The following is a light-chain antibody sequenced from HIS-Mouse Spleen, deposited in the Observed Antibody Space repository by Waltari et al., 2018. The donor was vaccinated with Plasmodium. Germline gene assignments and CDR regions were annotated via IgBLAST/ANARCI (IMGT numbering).Light chain of an antibody. Sequence: QSALTQPRSVSGSPGQSVTISCTGTSSYVGGYHYVPWYQQHPGKAPKLMIYDVSKRPAGVPERFSGSKSGNTASLTISGLQAEEEADYYCCSYAGSYTLVFGGGTKLTVL. V-gene: IGLV2-11*01. CDR1: SSYVGGYHY. J-gene: IGLJ2*01. CDR2: DVS. CDR3: CSYAGSYTLV.